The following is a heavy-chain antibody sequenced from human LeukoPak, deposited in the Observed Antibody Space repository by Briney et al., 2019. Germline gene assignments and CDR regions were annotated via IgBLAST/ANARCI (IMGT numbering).Heavy chain of an antibody. V-gene: IGHV4-59*01. J-gene: IGHJ5*02. CDR3: LRGNYYHASGAS. CDR1: GGSISNYY. CDR2: LSDSGRT. D-gene: IGHD3-10*01. Sequence: SETLALTCTVSGGSISNYYLTWIRQPPGKGLEWIGYLSDSGRTNYNPSLKSRVTISVDRSKSQFSLKLSSVTAADTAVYYCLRGNYYHASGASWGQGALVTVSS.